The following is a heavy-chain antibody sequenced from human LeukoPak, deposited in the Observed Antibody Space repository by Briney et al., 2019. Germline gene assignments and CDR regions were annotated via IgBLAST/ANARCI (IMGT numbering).Heavy chain of an antibody. CDR2: ILYDGSNK. CDR3: ARASTRVVTVSITVAGTVDC. CDR1: GFTFSSYG. V-gene: IGHV3-33*01. Sequence: GGSLRLSCAASGFTFSSYGMHWVRQVPGKGLEWVAVILYDGSNKYYADSVKGRFTISRDNSNNTLYLQMNSLRAEDTAVYYCARASTRVVTVSITVAGTVDCWGQGTLVTVSS. D-gene: IGHD6-19*01. J-gene: IGHJ4*02.